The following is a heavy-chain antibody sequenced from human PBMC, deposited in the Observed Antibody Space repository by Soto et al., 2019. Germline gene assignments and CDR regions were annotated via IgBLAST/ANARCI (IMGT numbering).Heavy chain of an antibody. D-gene: IGHD6-19*01. Sequence: QLQLQESGPGLVKPSETLSLTCTVSGGSISSSSYYWGWIRQPPGKGLEWIGSIYYSGSTYYNPSLKSRVTISVDTSKNQFSLKLSSVTAADTAVYYCAYIAVAGTREEAFDIWGQGTMVTVSS. CDR3: AYIAVAGTREEAFDI. V-gene: IGHV4-39*01. CDR1: GGSISSSSYY. CDR2: IYYSGST. J-gene: IGHJ3*02.